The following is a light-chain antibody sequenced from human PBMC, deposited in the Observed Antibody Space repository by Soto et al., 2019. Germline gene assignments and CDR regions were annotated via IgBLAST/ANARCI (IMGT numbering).Light chain of an antibody. CDR2: YAS. CDR3: LKYTKDAPGT. J-gene: IGKJ1*01. CDR1: QDISQY. Sequence: DIQMTQSPSSLSASVGDRVTLTCRASQDISQYLAWYQQRPGKVPKLLIYYASTLQSGVPSRFSGSGSGTKFTLTISSLQPEDVATYYCLKYTKDAPGTFGQGTKVEI. V-gene: IGKV1-27*01.